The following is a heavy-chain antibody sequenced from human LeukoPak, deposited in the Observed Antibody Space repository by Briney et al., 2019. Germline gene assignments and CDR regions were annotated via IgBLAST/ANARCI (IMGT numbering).Heavy chain of an antibody. Sequence: PGGSLRLSCAASGFTFSSYSMNWVRQAPGKGLEWVSSISSSSSYIYYADSVKGRFTISRDNAKNSLYPQMNSLRAEDTAVYYCARELDDSSGSHEVCWGQGTLVTVSS. CDR3: ARELDDSSGSHEVC. CDR2: ISSSSSYI. CDR1: GFTFSSYS. J-gene: IGHJ4*02. D-gene: IGHD3-22*01. V-gene: IGHV3-21*01.